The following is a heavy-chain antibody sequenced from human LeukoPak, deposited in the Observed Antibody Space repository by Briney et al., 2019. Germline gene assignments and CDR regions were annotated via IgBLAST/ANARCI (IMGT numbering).Heavy chain of an antibody. J-gene: IGHJ4*02. Sequence: GGSLRLSCAASGFTFSSYAMHWVRQAPGKGLEWVAVISYDGSNKYYADSVKGRFTISRDNSKNTLYLQMNSLRAEDTAVYYCARVSHNNYYDSSGPSDYWGQGTLVTVSS. D-gene: IGHD3-22*01. CDR1: GFTFSSYA. V-gene: IGHV3-30-3*01. CDR2: ISYDGSNK. CDR3: ARVSHNNYYDSSGPSDY.